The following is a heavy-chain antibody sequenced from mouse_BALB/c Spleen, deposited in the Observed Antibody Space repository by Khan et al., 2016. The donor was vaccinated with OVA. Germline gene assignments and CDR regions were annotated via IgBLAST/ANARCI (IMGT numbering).Heavy chain of an antibody. CDR3: TRIYRSDFDY. Sequence: VQLKQSGPELVRPGASVKISCKASGYSFTGYFMNWVMQSHGKSLEWIGRINPHIGETFYNKRFKDKATLTVDESSSTAHIELRILASEDSAVYYFTRIYRSDFDYWGQGTTLTVSS. CDR1: GYSFTGYF. V-gene: IGHV1-20*02. CDR2: INPHIGET. D-gene: IGHD1-1*01. J-gene: IGHJ2*01.